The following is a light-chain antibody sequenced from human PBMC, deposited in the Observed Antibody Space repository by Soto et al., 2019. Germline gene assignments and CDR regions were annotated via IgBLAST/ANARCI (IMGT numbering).Light chain of an antibody. J-gene: IGKJ5*01. CDR1: QSISSW. V-gene: IGKV1-5*01. CDR3: QQRQYWPPIT. CDR2: DAS. Sequence: DIQMTQSPSTLFSFVGSRVPITFLSSQSISSWLAWYQQKPGKAPKLLIYDASSLESGVPSRFSGSGSGTDFTLTISSLEPEDFAIYYCQQRQYWPPITVGQGTRLEIK.